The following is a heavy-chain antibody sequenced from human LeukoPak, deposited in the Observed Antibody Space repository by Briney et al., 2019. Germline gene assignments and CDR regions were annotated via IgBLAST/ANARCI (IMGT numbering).Heavy chain of an antibody. D-gene: IGHD6-19*01. J-gene: IGHJ4*02. Sequence: SETLSLTCAVYGGSFSGYYWSWIRQPPGKGLEWIGEINHSGSTNYNPSLKSRVTISVDTSKNQFSLKLSSVTAADTAVYYCARTDSSGWYRGLDYWGQGTLVTVSS. V-gene: IGHV4-34*01. CDR2: INHSGST. CDR1: GGSFSGYY. CDR3: ARTDSSGWYRGLDY.